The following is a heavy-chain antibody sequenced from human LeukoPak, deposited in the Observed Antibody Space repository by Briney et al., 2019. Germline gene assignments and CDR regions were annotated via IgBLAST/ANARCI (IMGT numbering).Heavy chain of an antibody. CDR3: ARLYYDFWSGLGTQYYFDY. CDR2: IYYSGST. D-gene: IGHD3-3*01. Sequence: SETLSLTCTVSGGSISSYYWSWIRQPPGKGLEWIGYIYYSGSTNYNPSLKSRVTISVDTSKNQFSLKLSSVTAADTAVYYCARLYYDFWSGLGTQYYFDYWGQGTLVTVSS. CDR1: GGSISSYY. V-gene: IGHV4-59*08. J-gene: IGHJ4*02.